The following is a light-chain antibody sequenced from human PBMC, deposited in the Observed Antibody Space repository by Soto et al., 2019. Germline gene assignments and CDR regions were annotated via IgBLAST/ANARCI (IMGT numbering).Light chain of an antibody. J-gene: IGLJ2*01. CDR2: LDSDGSH. Sequence: QLVLTQSPSASASLGASVKLTCTLSSGHSSYAIAWHHQQPEKGPRYLMKLDSDGSHTKGDAIPDRFSGSSSGAERYLTISSLQSEDEADYYWQTWGSGIHVGFGGGTKLTVL. CDR3: QTWGSGIHVG. CDR1: SGHSSYA. V-gene: IGLV4-69*01.